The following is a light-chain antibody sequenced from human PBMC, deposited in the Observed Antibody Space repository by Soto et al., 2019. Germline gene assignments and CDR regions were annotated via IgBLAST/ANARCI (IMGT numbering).Light chain of an antibody. CDR2: GAS. V-gene: IGKV3-20*01. CDR3: QQYDTSPTT. J-gene: IGKJ2*01. CDR1: QSVSSTY. Sequence: EIALTQSPGTLSLSPGERATLSRRASQSVSSTYLAWYQQKPGQAPRLLIYGASSRATGIPDGFSGSGSGTDFTLAISRLEPEDFAVYYCQQYDTSPTTFGQGTKEDIK.